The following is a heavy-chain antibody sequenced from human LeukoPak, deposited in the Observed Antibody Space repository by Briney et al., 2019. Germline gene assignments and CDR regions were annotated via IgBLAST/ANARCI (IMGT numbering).Heavy chain of an antibody. CDR2: INPNSGGT. CDR3: ARPPKYSSGTDV. V-gene: IGHV1-2*02. D-gene: IGHD6-19*01. Sequence: ASVTVSCKASGYTFTGYYMHWVRQAPGQGLEWMGWINPNSGGTNYARKFQGRVTMTRDTSISTAYMELSRLRSDDTAVYYCARPPKYSSGTDVWGQGTTVTVSS. CDR1: GYTFTGYY. J-gene: IGHJ6*02.